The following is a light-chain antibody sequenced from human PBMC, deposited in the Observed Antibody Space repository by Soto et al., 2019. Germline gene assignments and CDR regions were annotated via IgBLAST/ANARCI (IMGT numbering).Light chain of an antibody. CDR3: LQHNTYPWT. V-gene: IGKV1-17*01. CDR1: QVITND. CDR2: AAS. Sequence: DIQMTQSPSSLSASIGDRVTITCRSSQVITNDLGWYQQKPGKAPKRLIYAASTLQSGVPSRFGGSGSGTEFTLTISSLQPEDFATYYCLQHNTYPWTFGQGTKVEIK. J-gene: IGKJ1*01.